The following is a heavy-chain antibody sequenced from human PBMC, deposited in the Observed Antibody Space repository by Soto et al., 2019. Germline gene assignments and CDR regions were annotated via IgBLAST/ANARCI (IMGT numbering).Heavy chain of an antibody. CDR1: GGSFSGYY. CDR3: ARVPSYYYGSGSYYNH. J-gene: IGHJ5*02. V-gene: IGHV4-34*01. CDR2: INHSGST. Sequence: QVQLQQWGTGLLKPSDTLSLTCAVYGGSFSGYYWSWIRQPPGKGLEWMGEINHSGSTNYNPSHKSRVTISVDTSKTQFSLKLSYVTAADMAVYYCARVPSYYYGSGSYYNHWGHGTLVTVAA. D-gene: IGHD3-10*01.